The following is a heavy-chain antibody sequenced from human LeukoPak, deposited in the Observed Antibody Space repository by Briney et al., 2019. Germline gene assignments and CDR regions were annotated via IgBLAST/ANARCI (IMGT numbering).Heavy chain of an antibody. D-gene: IGHD5-18*01. Sequence: GGSLRLSCAASGFTVSSNYMNWVRQAPGKGLEWVSVIYSGGSTYYADSVKGRFTISRDNSKNTLYLQMSSLRAEDTAVYYCARGGYSYGNDYWGQGTLVTVSS. CDR1: GFTVSSNY. V-gene: IGHV3-66*01. CDR2: IYSGGST. J-gene: IGHJ4*02. CDR3: ARGGYSYGNDY.